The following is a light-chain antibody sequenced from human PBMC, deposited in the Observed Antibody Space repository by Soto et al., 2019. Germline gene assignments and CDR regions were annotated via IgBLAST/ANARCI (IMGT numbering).Light chain of an antibody. Sequence: EVVLTQSPATLSVSPGERATLSCRASQSVNSGLAWYQQKPGQAPRLLIYGASTRATDIPARFSGSGSGTEFTLTVSSLQSEDFVVYSCQQYSSWPLTFGGGTKVESK. CDR3: QQYSSWPLT. V-gene: IGKV3-15*01. J-gene: IGKJ4*01. CDR1: QSVNSG. CDR2: GAS.